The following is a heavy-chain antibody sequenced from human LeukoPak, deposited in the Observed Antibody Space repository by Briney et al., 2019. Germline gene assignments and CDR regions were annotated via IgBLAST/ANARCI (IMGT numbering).Heavy chain of an antibody. CDR1: GFTLSSYP. CDR2: LSESGGDT. J-gene: IGHJ4*02. Sequence: GGSLRLSCVASGFTLSSYPMYWVRQAPGKGLEWVSDLSESGGDTYYADSVKGRFTISRHTAKNTLYLQMNSLRAEQTAVYYCAKGDCSCGICYFDYWGERTQVTVSS. V-gene: IGHV3-23*01. D-gene: IGHD2-15*01. CDR3: AKGDCSCGICYFDY.